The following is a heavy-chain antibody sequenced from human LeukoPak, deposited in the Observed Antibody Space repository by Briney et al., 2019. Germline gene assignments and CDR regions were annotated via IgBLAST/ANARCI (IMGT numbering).Heavy chain of an antibody. CDR1: GGSISSGGYY. CDR2: IYYSWST. CDR3: ARQDSSSWYYFDY. V-gene: IGHV4-31*03. Sequence: SETLSLTCTVSGGSISSGGYYWSWIRQHPGKGLEWIGYIYYSWSTYYNPSLKSRVTISVDTSKNQFSLKLSSVTAADTAVYYCARQDSSSWYYFDYWGQGTLVTVSS. D-gene: IGHD6-13*01. J-gene: IGHJ4*02.